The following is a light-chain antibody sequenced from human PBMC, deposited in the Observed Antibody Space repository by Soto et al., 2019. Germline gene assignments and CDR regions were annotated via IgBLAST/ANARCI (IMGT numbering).Light chain of an antibody. V-gene: IGKV1-5*01. CDR1: QSISSW. CDR2: DAS. J-gene: IGKJ2*01. Sequence: DIQMTQSPSTLSASVGDRDTITCRASQSISSWLAWYQQKPGKAPKFLIYDASNLESGVPSRFSGSGSGTDFTLTISSLQPDDFATYYCQQYNSFMYTFGQGTKVDIK. CDR3: QQYNSFMYT.